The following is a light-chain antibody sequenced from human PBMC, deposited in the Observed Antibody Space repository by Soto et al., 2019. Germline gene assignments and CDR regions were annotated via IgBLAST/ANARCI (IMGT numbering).Light chain of an antibody. CDR1: SSNIGAVYD. J-gene: IGLJ2*01. V-gene: IGLV1-40*01. Sequence: QSVLTQPPSVSGAPGQRSTISCTGTSSNIGAVYDVHWYQQLPGTTPKLLIYDNNNRPSGVPDRFSGSKSGTSASLAITGLQAEDEADYYCQSYDSSLSGSVFGGGTKLTVL. CDR2: DNN. CDR3: QSYDSSLSGSV.